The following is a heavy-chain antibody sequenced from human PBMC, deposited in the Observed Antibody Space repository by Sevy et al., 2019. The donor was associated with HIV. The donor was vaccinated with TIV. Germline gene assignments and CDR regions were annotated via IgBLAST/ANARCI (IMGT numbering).Heavy chain of an antibody. CDR2: IYYSGST. D-gene: IGHD2-2*01. V-gene: IGHV4-61*01. J-gene: IGHJ6*02. CDR1: GGSVSSGSYY. CDR3: TSEELGYCSSTSCYGRVCYYYYGMGV. Sequence: SETLSLTCTVSGGSVSSGSYYWSWIRQPPGKGLEWIGYIYYSGSTNYNPSLKRRVTISVDTSKNQFSLKLGSVSAAYRAVYYCTSEELGYCSSTSCYGRVCYYYYGMGVWGQGTTVTDSS.